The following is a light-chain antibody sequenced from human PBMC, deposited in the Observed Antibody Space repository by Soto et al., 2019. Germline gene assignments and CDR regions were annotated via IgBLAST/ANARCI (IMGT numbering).Light chain of an antibody. V-gene: IGLV2-8*01. CDR3: KSYAGSNTYV. J-gene: IGLJ1*01. CDR2: EVV. CDR1: KNDIGVYDF. Sequence: QSALTQPPSASGSPGQSVTISCTGTKNDIGVYDFVSWYQHHPGKAPRLIIYEVVQRPSGVPDRFSGSKSGNTASLTASGLQAADEADYFCKSYAGSNTYVFGSGTKATVL.